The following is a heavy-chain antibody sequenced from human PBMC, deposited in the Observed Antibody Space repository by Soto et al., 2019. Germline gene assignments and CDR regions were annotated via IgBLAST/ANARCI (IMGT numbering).Heavy chain of an antibody. J-gene: IGHJ6*02. V-gene: IGHV4-34*01. Sequence: SETLSLTCAVYGGSFSGYYWSWIRQPPGKGLEWIGEINHSGSTNYNPSLKSRVTISVDTSKNQFSLKLSSVTAADTAVYYCARSRKEYSSSSGCAYYYYYYGMDVWGQGTTVTV. D-gene: IGHD6-6*01. CDR1: GGSFSGYY. CDR3: ARSRKEYSSSSGCAYYYYYYGMDV. CDR2: INHSGST.